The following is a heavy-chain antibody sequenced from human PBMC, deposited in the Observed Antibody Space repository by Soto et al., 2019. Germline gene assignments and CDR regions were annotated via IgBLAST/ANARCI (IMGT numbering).Heavy chain of an antibody. CDR3: ARLVAPRMLYNWNDQGYYYYYMDV. V-gene: IGHV4-59*08. CDR1: GGSISSYY. J-gene: IGHJ6*03. CDR2: TYYSGST. D-gene: IGHD1-1*01. Sequence: SETLSLTCTVSGGSISSYYWSWIRQPPGKGLEWIGYTYYSGSTNYNPSLKSRVTISVDTSKNQFSLKLSSVTAADTAVYYCARLVAPRMLYNWNDQGYYYYYMDVWGKGTTVTVSS.